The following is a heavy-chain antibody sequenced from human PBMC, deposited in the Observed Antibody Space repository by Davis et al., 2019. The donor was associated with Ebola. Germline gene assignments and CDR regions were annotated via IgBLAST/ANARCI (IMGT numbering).Heavy chain of an antibody. CDR1: GFTFSSYA. V-gene: IGHV3-23*01. D-gene: IGHD5-18*01. CDR2: LGTRATTT. Sequence: PGGSLRLSCAASGFTFSSYAMSWVRQAPGKRLEWVSTLGTRATTTYYADSVKGRFTISRDNAKNSLYLQMNSLRDEDTAVYYCARVSTAMVMMVDYWGQGTLVTVSS. J-gene: IGHJ4*02. CDR3: ARVSTAMVMMVDY.